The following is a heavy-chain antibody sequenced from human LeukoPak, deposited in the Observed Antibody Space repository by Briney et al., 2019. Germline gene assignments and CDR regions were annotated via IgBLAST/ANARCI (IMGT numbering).Heavy chain of an antibody. J-gene: IGHJ4*02. Sequence: GGSLRLSCAASGFTFSSYAKHWVRQAPGKGLEYVSAISSNGGSTYYANSVKGRFTISRDNSKNTLYLQMGSLRAEDMAVYYCARGGLVPATPFDYWGQGTLVTVSS. CDR1: GFTFSSYA. D-gene: IGHD2-2*01. CDR2: ISSNGGST. CDR3: ARGGLVPATPFDY. V-gene: IGHV3-64*01.